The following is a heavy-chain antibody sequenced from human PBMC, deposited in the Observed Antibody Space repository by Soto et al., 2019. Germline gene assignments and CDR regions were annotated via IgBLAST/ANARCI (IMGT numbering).Heavy chain of an antibody. CDR2: ISGSGGST. CDR1: GFTFSSYA. D-gene: IGHD3-9*01. Sequence: GGSLRLSCAASGFTFSSYAMSWVRQAPGKGLEWVSAISGSGGSTYYADSVKGRFTISRDNSKNTLYLQMNSLRVEDTAVYYCSGRGLRNYDILTGYGYFDYWGQGTLVTVSS. CDR3: SGRGLRNYDILTGYGYFDY. V-gene: IGHV3-23*01. J-gene: IGHJ4*02.